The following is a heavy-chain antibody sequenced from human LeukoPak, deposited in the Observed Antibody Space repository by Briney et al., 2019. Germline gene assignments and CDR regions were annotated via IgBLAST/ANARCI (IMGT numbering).Heavy chain of an antibody. J-gene: IGHJ4*02. Sequence: ASVKVSCKASGYTFTSYYMHWVRQAPGQGLEWMGIINPSGGSTSCAQKFQGRVTMTRDMSTSTVYMELSSLRSEDTAVYYCARGGGVIAAAGYYFDYWGQGTLVTVSS. CDR2: INPSGGST. D-gene: IGHD6-13*01. CDR1: GYTFTSYY. V-gene: IGHV1-46*01. CDR3: ARGGGVIAAAGYYFDY.